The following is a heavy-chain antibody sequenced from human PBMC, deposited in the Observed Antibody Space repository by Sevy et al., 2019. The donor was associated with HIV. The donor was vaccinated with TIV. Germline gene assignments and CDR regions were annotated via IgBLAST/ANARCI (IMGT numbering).Heavy chain of an antibody. CDR2: ISNTGRTI. Sequence: GGSLRLSCAASGFTFSDYYMAWIRQAPGKGLEWISYISNTGRTIYYADSVKGRFIMSRDNAKKSLDLQMNSLRDEDTAVYYCVGEDCTSCYSDHIGHFDYWGQGALVTV. D-gene: IGHD2-2*02. CDR1: GFTFSDYY. J-gene: IGHJ4*02. CDR3: VGEDCTSCYSDHIGHFDY. V-gene: IGHV3-11*01.